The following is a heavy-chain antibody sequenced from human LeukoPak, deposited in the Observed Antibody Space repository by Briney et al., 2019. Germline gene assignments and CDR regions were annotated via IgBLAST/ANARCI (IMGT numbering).Heavy chain of an antibody. D-gene: IGHD6-13*01. V-gene: IGHV1-2*02. CDR3: ARERWYSSSLPLLDY. CDR1: RYTFTGYY. CDR2: INPNSGGT. Sequence: GASVKVSRKASRYTFTGYYMHWVRQAPGQGLEWMGWINPNSGGTNYAQKFQGRVTMTRDTSISTAYMELSRLRSDDTALYYCARERWYSSSLPLLDYWGQGTLVTVSS. J-gene: IGHJ4*02.